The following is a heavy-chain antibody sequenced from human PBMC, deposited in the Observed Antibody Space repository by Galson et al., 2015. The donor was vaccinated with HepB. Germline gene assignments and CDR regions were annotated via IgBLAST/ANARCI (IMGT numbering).Heavy chain of an antibody. V-gene: IGHV1-18*04. Sequence: SVKVSCKASGYTFTSYGISWVRQAPGQGLEWMGWISAYNGNTNYAQKLQGRVTMTTDTSTSTAYMELRSLRSDDTAVYYCARVGRYYDSSGYYYGAADYWGQGTLVTVSS. CDR1: GYTFTSYG. J-gene: IGHJ4*02. CDR3: ARVGRYYDSSGYYYGAADY. CDR2: ISAYNGNT. D-gene: IGHD3-22*01.